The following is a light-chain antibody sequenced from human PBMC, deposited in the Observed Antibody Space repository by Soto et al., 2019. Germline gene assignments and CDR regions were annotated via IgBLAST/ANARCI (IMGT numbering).Light chain of an antibody. CDR3: QHYSLYSPWT. Sequence: DIHMTQSPSSLSLSVGDRVTITCRTSQNINAWLAWYQQRPGQAPKLLIYDASTEQSAVPSRFSGSGSGTEFTLTISSLQPDDSATYYCQHYSLYSPWTFGQGTKVEIK. J-gene: IGKJ1*01. CDR1: QNINAW. CDR2: DAS. V-gene: IGKV1-5*01.